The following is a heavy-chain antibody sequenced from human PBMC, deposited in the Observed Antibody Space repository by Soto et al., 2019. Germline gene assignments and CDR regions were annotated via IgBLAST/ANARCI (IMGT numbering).Heavy chain of an antibody. V-gene: IGHV4-34*01. CDR3: ARVYDSSGYPYWYFDL. D-gene: IGHD3-22*01. CDR1: GGSFSGYY. J-gene: IGHJ2*01. Sequence: SETLSLTCAVYGGSFSGYYWSWIRQPPGKGLEWIGEINHSGSTNYNPSLKSRFTISVDTSKNQFSLKLSSVTAADTAVYYCARVYDSSGYPYWYFDLWGRGTLVTVSS. CDR2: INHSGST.